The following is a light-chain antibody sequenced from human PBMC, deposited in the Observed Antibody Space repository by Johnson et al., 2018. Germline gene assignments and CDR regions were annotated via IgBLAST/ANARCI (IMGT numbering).Light chain of an antibody. Sequence: QSVLTQPPSVSAAPGQKVTISCSGSSSNIGNNYVSWYQQLPGPAPKLLIYENNKRPSGIPDRFSGSKSGTSATLAITGLQTGDEADYYCGTWDSSLSAGNVFGTGTKVTVL. CDR3: GTWDSSLSAGNV. CDR1: SSNIGNNY. V-gene: IGLV1-51*02. CDR2: ENN. J-gene: IGLJ1*01.